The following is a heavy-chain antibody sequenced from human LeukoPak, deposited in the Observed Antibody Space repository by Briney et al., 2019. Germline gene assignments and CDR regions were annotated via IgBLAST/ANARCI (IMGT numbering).Heavy chain of an antibody. Sequence: GGSLRLSCEGSGSSFDSYAMSWVRQAPGDGLEWVSAISAGGGSTYYADSVKGRFTISRDKSKSTLYLQMNSLRAEDTAVYYCAKDRDGGSNTRAKGFDYWGQGTLVTVSS. CDR2: ISAGGGST. D-gene: IGHD1-26*01. J-gene: IGHJ4*02. CDR3: AKDRDGGSNTRAKGFDY. CDR1: GSSFDSYA. V-gene: IGHV3-23*01.